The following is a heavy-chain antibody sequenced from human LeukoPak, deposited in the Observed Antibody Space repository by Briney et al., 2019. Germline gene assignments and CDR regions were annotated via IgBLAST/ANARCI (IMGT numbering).Heavy chain of an antibody. V-gene: IGHV1-69*01. D-gene: IGHD4-11*01. CDR2: IIPIFGTA. CDR3: ASQAVTGFDY. Sequence: GASVKVSCKASGGTFSSYAISWVRQAPGQGLEWMGGIIPIFGTANYAQRFQGRVTITADESTSTAYMELSSLRSEDTAVYYCASQAVTGFDYWGQGTLVTVSS. CDR1: GGTFSSYA. J-gene: IGHJ4*02.